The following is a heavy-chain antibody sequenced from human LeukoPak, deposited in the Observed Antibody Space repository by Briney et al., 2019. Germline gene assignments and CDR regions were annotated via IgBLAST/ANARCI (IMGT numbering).Heavy chain of an antibody. V-gene: IGHV4-31*03. Sequence: SETLSLTCLVSGGSISRGGYYWSWIREHPGKGLEGIGYIFYSGSIYYNPSLKSRVPISVDTSKNRFPLKRSSVTAADTAGYYCARGACSGGSCDEFDYWGQGTLVTVSS. CDR1: GGSISRGGYY. J-gene: IGHJ4*02. CDR3: ARGACSGGSCDEFDY. CDR2: IFYSGSI. D-gene: IGHD2-15*01.